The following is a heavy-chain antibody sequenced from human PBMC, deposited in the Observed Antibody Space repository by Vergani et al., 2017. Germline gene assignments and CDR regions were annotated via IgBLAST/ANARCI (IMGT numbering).Heavy chain of an antibody. Sequence: QVQLQQWGGGLLKPSETLSLTCVVNGGSFTSYHWTWIRQSPGEGLEWVGDIDHTGRPDYNPSLKSRPTMSVDKSRNQFSLTLNSVTATDTAIYFCARVNTETNGHLYYYYYMDVSGQGTAVTVS. CDR2: IDHTGRP. CDR1: GGSFTSYH. CDR3: ARVNTETNGHLYYYYYMDV. V-gene: IGHV4-34*01. J-gene: IGHJ6*03. D-gene: IGHD4-11*01.